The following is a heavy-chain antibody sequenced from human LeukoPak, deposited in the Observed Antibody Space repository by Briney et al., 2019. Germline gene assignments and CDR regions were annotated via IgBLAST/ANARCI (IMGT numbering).Heavy chain of an antibody. CDR2: ISAYNGNT. CDR3: ARDGNSGGWYGDY. CDR1: GYTFTSYG. J-gene: IGHJ4*02. V-gene: IGHV1-18*01. D-gene: IGHD6-19*01. Sequence: ASVKVSCKASGYTFTSYGISWVRQAPGQGPEWLGWISAYNGNTNYAQKLQGRVTMTRDTSSSTAYVELGSLRSDDTAVYYCARDGNSGGWYGDYWGQGTLVTVSS.